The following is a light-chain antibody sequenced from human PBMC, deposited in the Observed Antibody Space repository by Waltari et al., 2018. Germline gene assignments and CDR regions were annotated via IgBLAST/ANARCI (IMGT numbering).Light chain of an antibody. CDR2: DVS. J-gene: IGLJ2*01. Sequence: QSALTQPRSVSGSPGQSVTISCTGTSSDVGGYNYLSWYQQHPGKAPQLMIYDVSKRPSGVPDRFSGSKSGNTASLTISGLQADDEADYYCCSYAGSYTFIFGGGTELTVL. V-gene: IGLV2-11*01. CDR3: CSYAGSYTFI. CDR1: SSDVGGYNY.